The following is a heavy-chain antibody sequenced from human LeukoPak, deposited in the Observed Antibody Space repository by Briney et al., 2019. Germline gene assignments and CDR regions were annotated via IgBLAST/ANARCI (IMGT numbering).Heavy chain of an antibody. V-gene: IGHV4-34*01. Sequence: SETLSLTCAVYGGSFSGYYWSWIRQPPGKGLEWIGEINHSGSTNYNPSLKSRVTISVDTSKNQFSLKLSSMTAADTAVYYCARVGPYYDFWSGYSYWGQGTLVTVSS. CDR2: INHSGST. J-gene: IGHJ4*02. CDR3: ARVGPYYDFWSGYSY. D-gene: IGHD3-3*01. CDR1: GGSFSGYY.